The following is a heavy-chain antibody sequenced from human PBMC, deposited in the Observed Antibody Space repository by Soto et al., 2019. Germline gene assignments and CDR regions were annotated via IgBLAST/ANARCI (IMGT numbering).Heavy chain of an antibody. V-gene: IGHV1-69*01. Sequence: QVLLVQSGAEVKKPGSSVKVSCQAAGGSFSSYMVSWVRQAPGQGLDYMGGIMPVFGTPTYTEKFQGRVTITADESTGTAYLELTSLKSDDTAVYYCARGVTANYMGGDDFAIWGQGTLVDVSS. J-gene: IGHJ3*02. CDR1: GGSFSSYM. CDR2: IMPVFGTP. D-gene: IGHD2-21*02. CDR3: ARGVTANYMGGDDFAI.